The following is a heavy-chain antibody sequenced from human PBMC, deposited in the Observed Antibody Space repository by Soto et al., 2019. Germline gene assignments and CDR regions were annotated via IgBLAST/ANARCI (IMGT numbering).Heavy chain of an antibody. D-gene: IGHD2-2*01. CDR1: GFTFSSYA. V-gene: IGHV3-23*01. Sequence: PGGSLRLSCAATGFTFSSYAMIWVRQAPGKGLEWVSAISGSGGSTYYADSVKGRFTISRDNSKNTLYLQMNSLRAEDTAVYYCAKDTGMRYYFDYWGQGTLVTVSS. CDR3: AKDTGMRYYFDY. CDR2: ISGSGGST. J-gene: IGHJ4*02.